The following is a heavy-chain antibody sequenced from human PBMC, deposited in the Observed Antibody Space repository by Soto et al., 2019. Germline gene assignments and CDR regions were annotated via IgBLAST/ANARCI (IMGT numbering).Heavy chain of an antibody. D-gene: IGHD4-4*01. CDR2: ISAYNGNT. CDR1: GYTFTSYG. CDR3: ARGSTLTPWNWFDP. Sequence: QVQLVQSGAEVKKPGASVKVSCKSSGYTFTSYGISWVRQAPGQGLEWMGWISAYNGNTNYAQKIQGRVTMTTDTYTCTASMEMRSLSSDDTAVYYCARGSTLTPWNWFDPWGQGTLVTVSS. J-gene: IGHJ5*02. V-gene: IGHV1-18*01.